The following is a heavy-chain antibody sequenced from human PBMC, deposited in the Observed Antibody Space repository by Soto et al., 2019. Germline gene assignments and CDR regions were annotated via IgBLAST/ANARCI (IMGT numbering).Heavy chain of an antibody. CDR1: GGSINSYY. Sequence: QVQLQESGPGLVKPSETLSLSCTVSGGSINSYYWSWIRQSPGKRMEWIGYVHHSWGSSYNPSLQSRVARSRDTAKRQFSLKVTAVTATDTAVDDGARQGFGPLHGLVDVWGQGTTVTVSS. D-gene: IGHD3-10*01. V-gene: IGHV4-59*08. CDR3: ARQGFGPLHGLVDV. J-gene: IGHJ6*02. CDR2: VHHSWGS.